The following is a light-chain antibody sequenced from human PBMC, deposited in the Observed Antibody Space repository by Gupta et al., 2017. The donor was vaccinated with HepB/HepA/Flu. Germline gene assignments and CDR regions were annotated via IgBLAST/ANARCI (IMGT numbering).Light chain of an antibody. CDR1: QSVSSY. V-gene: IGKV3-11*01. J-gene: IGKJ4*01. CDR2: DAS. CDR3: QQRSNWRT. Sequence: SPGERATLSCRASQSVSSYLAWYQQKPGQAPRLLIYDASNRATGIPARFSGSGSGTVFTLTISSLEPEDVAVYYCQQRSNWRTFGEGTKVEIK.